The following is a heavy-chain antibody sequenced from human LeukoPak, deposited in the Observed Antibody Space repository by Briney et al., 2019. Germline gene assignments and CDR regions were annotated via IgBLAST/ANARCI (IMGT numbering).Heavy chain of an antibody. Sequence: SETLSLTCTVSGGSISNGGYYWSWIRQHPGKGLEWIGYIYYSGSTFYNPSLKSRDTISVDTSKNQFSLKLSSVTAADTAVYYCARVEGYYYGMDVWGQGTTVTVSS. D-gene: IGHD5-24*01. CDR2: IYYSGST. V-gene: IGHV4-31*03. J-gene: IGHJ6*02. CDR1: GGSISNGGYY. CDR3: ARVEGYYYGMDV.